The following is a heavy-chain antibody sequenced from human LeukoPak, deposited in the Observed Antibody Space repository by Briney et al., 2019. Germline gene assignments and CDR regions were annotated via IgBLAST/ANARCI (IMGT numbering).Heavy chain of an antibody. V-gene: IGHV4-39*02. J-gene: IGHJ4*02. CDR2: IYYSGST. D-gene: IGHD1-26*01. Sequence: PSETLSLTCTVSGGSISSSSYYWGWIRQPPGKGLEWIGSIYYSGSTYYNPSLKSRVTISVDTSKNQFSLKLSSVTAADTAVYYCARDLAHSGSYYWGNHDRYFDYWGQGTLVTVSS. CDR1: GGSISSSSYY. CDR3: ARDLAHSGSYYWGNHDRYFDY.